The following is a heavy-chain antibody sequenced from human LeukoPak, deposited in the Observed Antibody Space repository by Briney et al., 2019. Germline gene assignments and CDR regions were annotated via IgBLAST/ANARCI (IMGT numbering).Heavy chain of an antibody. V-gene: IGHV4-39*01. CDR1: GGSISSSSYY. J-gene: IGHJ6*02. D-gene: IGHD6-19*01. CDR2: IYYSGST. CDR3: ATGSSGWPHYGMDV. Sequence: PSETLSLTCTVSGGSISSSSYYWGWIRQPPGKGLEWIGSIYYSGSTYYNPSLKSRVTISVDTSKNQFSLKLSSVTAADTAVYYCATGSSGWPHYGMDVWGQGTTVTVSS.